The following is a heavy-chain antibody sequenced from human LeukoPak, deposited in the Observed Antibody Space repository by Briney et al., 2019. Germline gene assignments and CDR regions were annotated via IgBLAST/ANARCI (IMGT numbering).Heavy chain of an antibody. CDR1: GGSFSGYY. CDR3: ARGDYYDSSGWPWFDP. J-gene: IGHJ5*02. D-gene: IGHD3-22*01. CDR2: INHSGST. Sequence: SETLSLTCAVYGGSFSGYYWSWIRQPPGKGLEWIGEINHSGSTNYNPSLKSRVTISVDTSKNQFSLKLSSVTAADTAVYYCARGDYYDSSGWPWFDPWGQGTLVTVSS. V-gene: IGHV4-34*01.